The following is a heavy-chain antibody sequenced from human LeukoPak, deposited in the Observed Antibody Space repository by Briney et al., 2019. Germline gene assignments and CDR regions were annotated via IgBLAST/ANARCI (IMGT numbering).Heavy chain of an antibody. CDR1: GYSFTTYW. V-gene: IGHV5-51*01. Sequence: GESLKISCKTSGYSFTTYWIGWVRQMPGTGLEWVGAIYPDDSDTRYSPSFQGQLVISADRSIRTAYLQWNTLKTSDTAMYYFVRPGGALGNIKPFEPWGQGNLVNVSS. CDR2: IYPDDSDT. J-gene: IGHJ5*01. D-gene: IGHD3-16*01. CDR3: VRPGGALGNIKPFEP.